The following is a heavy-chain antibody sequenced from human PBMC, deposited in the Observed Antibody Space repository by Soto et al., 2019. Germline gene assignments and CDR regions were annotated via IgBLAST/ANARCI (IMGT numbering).Heavy chain of an antibody. CDR3: ARLRISSSDAFDI. Sequence: ESGGGVVQPGRSLRLSCAASGFTFSSYGMHWVRQAPGKGLEWVAVISYDGSNKYYADSVKGRFTISRDNSKNTLYLQMNSLRAEDTAVYYCARLRISSSDAFDIWGQGTMVTVSS. CDR2: ISYDGSNK. D-gene: IGHD6-6*01. J-gene: IGHJ3*02. V-gene: IGHV3-30*03. CDR1: GFTFSSYG.